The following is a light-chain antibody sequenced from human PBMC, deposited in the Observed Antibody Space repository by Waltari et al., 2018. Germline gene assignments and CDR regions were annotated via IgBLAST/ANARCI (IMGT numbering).Light chain of an antibody. V-gene: IGKV3-20*01. Sequence: EIVVTQSPGTLSLSSGERGTLSCRTSQSISKNLAWYQQKPGQAPRLLIYHASSRATGIPDRFSGSGSGTDFSLTISRLEPEDFAVYYCQHYVTLPVTFGQGTKVEIK. CDR3: QHYVTLPVT. J-gene: IGKJ1*01. CDR1: QSISKN. CDR2: HAS.